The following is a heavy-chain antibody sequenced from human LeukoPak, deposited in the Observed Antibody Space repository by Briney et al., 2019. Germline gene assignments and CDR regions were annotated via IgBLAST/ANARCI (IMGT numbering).Heavy chain of an antibody. CDR1: GYTFTGYY. J-gene: IGHJ4*02. D-gene: IGHD3-3*01. V-gene: IGHV1-2*06. CDR2: INPNSGGT. Sequence: ASVKVSCKDSGYTFTGYYMHWVRQGPGQGIEWMGRINPNSGGTNYAQKFQGRVTMTRDTSISTAYMELGRLRSDDTAVYYCARDKTIFGVVTLYYWGQGTLVTVSS. CDR3: ARDKTIFGVVTLYY.